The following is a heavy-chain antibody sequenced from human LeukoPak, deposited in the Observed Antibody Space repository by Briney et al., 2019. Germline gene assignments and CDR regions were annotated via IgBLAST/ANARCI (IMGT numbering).Heavy chain of an antibody. V-gene: IGHV3-74*01. CDR3: ARRSHYDSSGYYPDY. Sequence: GGSLRLSCAASGFTFNTYWMHWVRQAPGKGLVWVSRMSSDGSYTNYADSVKGRFTISRDNVKNTLYLQMNSLRAEDTAVYYCARRSHYDSSGYYPDYWGQGTLVTVPS. J-gene: IGHJ4*02. CDR1: GFTFNTYW. CDR2: MSSDGSYT. D-gene: IGHD3-22*01.